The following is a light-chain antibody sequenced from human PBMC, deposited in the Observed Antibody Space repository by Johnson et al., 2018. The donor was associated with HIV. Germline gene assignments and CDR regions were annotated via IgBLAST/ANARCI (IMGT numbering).Light chain of an antibody. CDR2: ENN. Sequence: QSVLTQPPSVSAAPGQKVTISCSGSSSDMGNYAVSWYQQLPGTAPKLLIYENNKRPAGIPDRFSGSKSGTSATLDITGLQTGDEADYYCGTWDSSLSAHVFVTGTKVTVL. CDR1: SSDMGNYA. V-gene: IGLV1-51*02. J-gene: IGLJ1*01. CDR3: GTWDSSLSAHV.